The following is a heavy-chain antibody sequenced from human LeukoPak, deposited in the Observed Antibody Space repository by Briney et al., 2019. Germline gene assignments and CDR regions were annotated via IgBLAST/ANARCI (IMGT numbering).Heavy chain of an antibody. CDR2: INWNGGST. D-gene: IGHD6-19*01. V-gene: IGHV3-20*01. Sequence: PGGSLRLSCAASGFTFDDYGMSWVRQAPGKGLEWVSGINWNGGSTGYADSVKGRFTISRDNAKNSLYLQMNSLRAEDTALYHCASDTPRHELSSGWYRLYYYYYYMDVWGKGTTVTVSS. CDR1: GFTFDDYG. CDR3: ASDTPRHELSSGWYRLYYYYYYMDV. J-gene: IGHJ6*03.